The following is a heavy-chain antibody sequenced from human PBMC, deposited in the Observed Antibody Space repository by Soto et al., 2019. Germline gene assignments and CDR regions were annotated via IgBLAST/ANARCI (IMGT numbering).Heavy chain of an antibody. CDR2: IYHSGST. CDR1: GGSISSSNW. Sequence: QVQLQESGPGVVKPSGTLSLTCAVSGGSISSSNWWSWVRQPPGKGLEWIGEIYHSGSTYYNPSLKRRVTILVDKPNNQVSRKLSSVTAANTAVYYCTKRWTSGGSWGYDYNMDVWGQGTKVTVSS. CDR3: TKRWTSGGSWGYDYNMDV. V-gene: IGHV4-4*02. D-gene: IGHD2-15*01. J-gene: IGHJ6*03.